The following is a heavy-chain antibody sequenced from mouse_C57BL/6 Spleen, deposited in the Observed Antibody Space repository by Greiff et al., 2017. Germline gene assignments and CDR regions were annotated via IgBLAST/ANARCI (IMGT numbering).Heavy chain of an antibody. CDR3: TRWRLLRGFDY. Sequence: QVQLQQSGAELVRPGASVTLSCKASGYTFTDYEMHWVKQTPVHGLEWIGAIDPETGGTAYTQKFKGKAMLTADKSSSTAYMELRSLTSEDSAVYYCTRWRLLRGFDYWGQGTTLTVSS. CDR2: IDPETGGT. D-gene: IGHD1-1*01. CDR1: GYTFTDYE. V-gene: IGHV1-15*01. J-gene: IGHJ2*01.